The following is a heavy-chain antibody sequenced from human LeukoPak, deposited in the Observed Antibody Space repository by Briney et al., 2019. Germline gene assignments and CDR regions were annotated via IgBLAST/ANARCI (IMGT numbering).Heavy chain of an antibody. D-gene: IGHD1/OR15-1a*01. J-gene: IGHJ5*02. CDR3: ARFTGTEFNWFDP. Sequence: SVKVSCKASGGTFSSYAISWVRQAPGQGLEWMGGIIPIFGTANYAQKFQGRVTITADESTSTAYMELSSLRSEDAAVYYCARFTGTEFNWFDPWVQGTLVNVSS. CDR1: GGTFSSYA. V-gene: IGHV1-69*13. CDR2: IIPIFGTA.